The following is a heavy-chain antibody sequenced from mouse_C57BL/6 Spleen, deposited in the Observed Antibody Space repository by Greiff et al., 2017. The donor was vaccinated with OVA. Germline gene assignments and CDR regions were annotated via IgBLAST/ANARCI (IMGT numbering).Heavy chain of an antibody. CDR2: IRNKANGYTT. CDR1: GFTFTDYY. Sequence: DVMLVESGGGLVQPGGSLSLSCAASGFTFTDYYMSWVRQPPGKALEWLGFIRNKANGYTTEYSASVKGRFTISRDNSQSILYLQMNALRAEDSATYYCARCLYYDYDYYAMDYWGQGTSVTVSS. V-gene: IGHV7-3*01. D-gene: IGHD2-4*01. J-gene: IGHJ4*01. CDR3: ARCLYYDYDYYAMDY.